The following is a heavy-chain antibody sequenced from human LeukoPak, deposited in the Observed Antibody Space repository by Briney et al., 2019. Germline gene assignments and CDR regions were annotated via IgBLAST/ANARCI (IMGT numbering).Heavy chain of an antibody. D-gene: IGHD3-10*01. CDR2: ISDYNGNT. CDR1: GYTFTSYG. CDR3: ARKGNYYGSGSHDY. J-gene: IGHJ4*02. Sequence: GASVKVSCKASGYTFTSYGISWVRQAPGQGGEWMGWISDYNGNTNYAQKLQGRVTMTTGTSTSTAYMELRSLRSDDTAVYYCARKGNYYGSGSHDYWGQGTLVTVSS. V-gene: IGHV1-18*01.